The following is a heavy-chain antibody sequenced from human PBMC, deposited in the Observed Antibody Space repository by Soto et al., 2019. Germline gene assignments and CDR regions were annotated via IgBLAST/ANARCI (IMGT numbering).Heavy chain of an antibody. CDR2: ITDSGGDT. CDR1: GLNFSSYA. CDR3: AKGSASSRPYYFDY. Sequence: PGGSMRLSCTAAGLNFSSYARSWVSQDTGKGLEWVSAITDSGGDTYHADSVKGRFTISRDNSKNTLYMQMNSLTAEDTAVYYCAKGSASSRPYYFDYWGQGTLVTVSS. D-gene: IGHD2-2*01. V-gene: IGHV3-23*01. J-gene: IGHJ4*02.